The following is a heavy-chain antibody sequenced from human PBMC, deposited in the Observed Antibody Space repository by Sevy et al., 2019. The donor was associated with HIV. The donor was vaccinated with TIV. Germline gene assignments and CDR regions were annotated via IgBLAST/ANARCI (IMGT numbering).Heavy chain of an antibody. Sequence: SETLSLTCTVSGGSISRTDSLWAWIRQPPGKGLEWIGYIYHTGSDYSNPSLKSLVTISVDTSKTQFSLRMSSVTAADAAVYYCAVAVSGIRSATPPKYDSWGQGALVTVSS. J-gene: IGHJ4*02. V-gene: IGHV4-30-4*08. CDR2: IYHTGSD. CDR3: AVAVSGIRSATPPKYDS. CDR1: GGSISRTDSL. D-gene: IGHD2-15*01.